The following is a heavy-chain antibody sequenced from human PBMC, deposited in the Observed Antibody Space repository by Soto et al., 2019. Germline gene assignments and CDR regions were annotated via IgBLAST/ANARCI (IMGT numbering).Heavy chain of an antibody. CDR1: GGSVSSGSYY. CDR3: ASHRGDGYNYDDWYFDL. Sequence: SETLSLTCTVSGGSVSSGSYYWNWIRQPPGKGVEWIGYIYNGGSTNYNPSLKRRVTISVDTSKNQFSLKLGSVTAADTAVYYCASHRGDGYNYDDWYFDLWGRGTLVTVSS. CDR2: IYNGGST. J-gene: IGHJ2*01. V-gene: IGHV4-61*01. D-gene: IGHD5-12*01.